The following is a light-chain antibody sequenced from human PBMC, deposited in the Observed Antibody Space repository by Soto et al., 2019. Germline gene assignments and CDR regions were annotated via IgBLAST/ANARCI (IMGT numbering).Light chain of an antibody. V-gene: IGKV2-30*01. CDR3: MQGTHWPPI. CDR1: QSLVYSDGNTF. CDR2: KVS. J-gene: IGKJ3*01. Sequence: DVVMTQSPLSLPVTLGQPASISCRSNQSLVYSDGNTFLSWFQQRPGQSPMRLIYKVSNRDSGVPDRFSGSGSGTDFTLKLTRVEAEDVGVYYCMQGTHWPPIFGPGTKVDIK.